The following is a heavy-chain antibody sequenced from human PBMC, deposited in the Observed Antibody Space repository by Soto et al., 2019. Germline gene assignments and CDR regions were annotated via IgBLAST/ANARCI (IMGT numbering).Heavy chain of an antibody. V-gene: IGHV1-58*02. CDR1: GFTFTSSA. CDR2: IVVGSGNT. Sequence: QMQLVQSGPEVKKPGTSVKVSCKASGFTFTSSAMQWVRQARGQRLEWIGWIVVGSGNTNYAQKFQERVTITRDMSTSTAYMELSSLRSEDTAVYYCAADPSLGYCSGGSCWGWYFYLWGRGTLVTVSS. J-gene: IGHJ2*01. D-gene: IGHD2-15*01. CDR3: AADPSLGYCSGGSCWGWYFYL.